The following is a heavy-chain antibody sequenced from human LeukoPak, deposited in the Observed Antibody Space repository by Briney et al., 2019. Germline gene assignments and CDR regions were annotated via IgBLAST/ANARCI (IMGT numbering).Heavy chain of an antibody. CDR3: ARPTTADEGRAFDI. CDR2: IYTSGST. CDR1: GGSISSGNYY. J-gene: IGHJ3*02. Sequence: TLSLTCTVSGGSISSGNYYWSWIRQPAGKGLEWIGRIYTSGSTNYNPSLKSRVTISVDTSKNQFSLKLSSVTAADTAVYYCARPTTADEGRAFDIWGQGTMVTVSS. D-gene: IGHD4-17*01. V-gene: IGHV4-61*02.